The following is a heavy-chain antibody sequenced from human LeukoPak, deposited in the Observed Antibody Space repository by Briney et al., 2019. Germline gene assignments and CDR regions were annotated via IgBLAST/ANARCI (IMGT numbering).Heavy chain of an antibody. CDR3: ARAAGMTTVTTAFDY. J-gene: IGHJ4*02. Sequence: SSETLSLTCTVSGVSISSYYWSWIRQPPGKGLEWIGYIYYSGSTNYNPSLKSRVTISVDTSKNQFSLKLSSVTAADTAVYYCARAAGMTTVTTAFDYWGQGTLVTVSS. V-gene: IGHV4-59*01. CDR1: GVSISSYY. CDR2: IYYSGST. D-gene: IGHD4-17*01.